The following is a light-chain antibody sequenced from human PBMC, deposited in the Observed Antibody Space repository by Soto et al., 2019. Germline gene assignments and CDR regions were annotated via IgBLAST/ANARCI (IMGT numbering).Light chain of an antibody. CDR1: QSVRS. Sequence: IVLTQSPGTLSLSPGERATLSCWASQSVRSIAWYQQKPGQAPRFLIYGASSSATGIPDRFSGSRSGTDLPLTLSRMEHDDFALYYCQQYGSSLITFGQGTRREI. V-gene: IGKV3-20*01. J-gene: IGKJ5*01. CDR3: QQYGSSLIT. CDR2: GAS.